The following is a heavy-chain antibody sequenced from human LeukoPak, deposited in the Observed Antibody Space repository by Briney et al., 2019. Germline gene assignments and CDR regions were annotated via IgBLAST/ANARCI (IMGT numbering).Heavy chain of an antibody. CDR2: IKQDGSEK. J-gene: IGHJ1*01. CDR1: GFTFSSYW. D-gene: IGHD6-13*01. CDR3: ARALDSSSGNFQH. V-gene: IGHV3-7*01. Sequence: GGSLRLSCAVSGFTFSSYWMSWVRQAPGKGLEWVANIKQDGSEKYYVDSVKGRFTISRDNAKNSLYLQMNSLRAEDTAVYYCARALDSSSGNFQHWGQGTLVTVSS.